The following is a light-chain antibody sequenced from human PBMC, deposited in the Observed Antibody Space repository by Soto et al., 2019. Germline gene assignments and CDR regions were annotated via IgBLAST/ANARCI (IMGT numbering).Light chain of an antibody. CDR2: EGN. CDR3: QSSDTIDWV. V-gene: IGLV6-57*03. J-gene: IGLJ3*02. Sequence: NFMLTQPHSVSESPGKTVIITCTRSSGSITSNFVQWYQQRPGSVPTTVIYEGNRRPSGVPDRFSGSVDGSSNSASLTISGLQTEGEADYYCQSSDTIDWVFGGGTKLTVL. CDR1: SGSITSNF.